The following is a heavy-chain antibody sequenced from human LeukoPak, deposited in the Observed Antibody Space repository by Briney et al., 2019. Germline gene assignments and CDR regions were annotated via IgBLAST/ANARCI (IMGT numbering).Heavy chain of an antibody. CDR3: AKKPGSSWYRNSFDY. D-gene: IGHD6-13*01. CDR1: GFTFSSYG. CDR2: ISGSGGST. Sequence: GGSLRLSCAASGFTFSSYGMSWVRQAPGKGLEWVSAISGSGGSTYYADSVKGRFTISRDNSKNTLYLQMNSLRAEDTAVYYCAKKPGSSWYRNSFDYWGQGTLVTVSS. J-gene: IGHJ4*02. V-gene: IGHV3-23*01.